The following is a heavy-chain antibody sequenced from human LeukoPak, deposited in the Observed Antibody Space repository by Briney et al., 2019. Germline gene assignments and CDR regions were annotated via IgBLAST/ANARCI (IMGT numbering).Heavy chain of an antibody. V-gene: IGHV4-39*07. D-gene: IGHD6-19*01. J-gene: IGHJ4*02. CDR1: GGSLSSYY. CDR2: MYYSGST. CDR3: ARAGGSGLIDY. Sequence: SETLSLTCTVSGGSLSSYYWGWVRQPPGKGLEWIGSMYYSGSTYYNPSLKSRVTISINTSKNQFSLKLSSVTAADTAVYYCARAGGSGLIDYWGQGTLVTVSS.